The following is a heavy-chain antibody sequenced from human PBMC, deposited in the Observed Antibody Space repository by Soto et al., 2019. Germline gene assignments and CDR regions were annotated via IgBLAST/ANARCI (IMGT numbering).Heavy chain of an antibody. CDR3: ARDLKVPDQEYLNWFDP. D-gene: IGHD2-2*02. CDR1: GFTFSSYS. CDR2: ISSSSSYI. Sequence: GGSLRLSCAASGFTFSSYSMNWVRQAPGKGLEWVSSISSSSSYIYYADSVKGRFTISRDNAKNSLYLQMNSLRAEDTAVYYCARDLKVPDQEYLNWFDPWGQGTLVTVSS. J-gene: IGHJ5*02. V-gene: IGHV3-21*01.